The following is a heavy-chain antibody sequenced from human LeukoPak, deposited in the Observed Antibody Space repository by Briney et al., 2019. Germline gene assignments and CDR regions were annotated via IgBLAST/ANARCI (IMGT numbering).Heavy chain of an antibody. CDR1: GFTFSSYA. V-gene: IGHV3-23*01. Sequence: GGSLRLSCAASGFTFSSYAMNWVRQAPGKGLEWVSTISGSGGSTYYADSVKGRFTISRDNSKNTLYLQMNSLRAEDTAVYYCAASIAAAGTIDYWGQGTLVTVSS. J-gene: IGHJ4*02. D-gene: IGHD6-13*01. CDR3: AASIAAAGTIDY. CDR2: ISGSGGST.